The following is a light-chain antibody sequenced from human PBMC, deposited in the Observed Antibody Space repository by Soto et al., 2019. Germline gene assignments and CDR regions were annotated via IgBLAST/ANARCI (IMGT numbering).Light chain of an antibody. CDR1: QSISNY. J-gene: IGKJ2*01. V-gene: IGKV1-39*01. CDR2: AAS. Sequence: DIQMTQSSSSLSASVGDRVTITCRASQSISNYLNWYQQKPGNAPKLLIYAASRLQSGVPSRFGGSGSGTDFTLTISSLQPEDFATYYCQQNYSAPYTFGQGTQLEIK. CDR3: QQNYSAPYT.